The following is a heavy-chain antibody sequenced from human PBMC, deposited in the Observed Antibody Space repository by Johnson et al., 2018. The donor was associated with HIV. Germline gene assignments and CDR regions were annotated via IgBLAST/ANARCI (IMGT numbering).Heavy chain of an antibody. Sequence: EVQLVESGGGLVKPGGSLRLSCAASGFTFSSYAMHWVRQAPGKGLEWVSGINWNGGSTGYADSVKGLFTISRDNAKNSLYLQMNSLRAEDTALYYCASGDELGDDAFDIWGQGTMVTVSS. CDR2: INWNGGST. J-gene: IGHJ3*02. D-gene: IGHD7-27*01. CDR3: ASGDELGDDAFDI. V-gene: IGHV3-20*04. CDR1: GFTFSSYA.